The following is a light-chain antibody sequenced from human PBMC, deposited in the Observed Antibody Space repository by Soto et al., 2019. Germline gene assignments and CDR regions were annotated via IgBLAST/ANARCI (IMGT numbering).Light chain of an antibody. CDR1: SSNIGRNT. CDR3: AAWDDSLNGRGV. J-gene: IGLJ3*02. CDR2: SND. V-gene: IGLV1-44*01. Sequence: QSVLTQPPSASGTPGQSVTISCSGSSSNIGRNTVNWYQQLPGTAPKLLLFSNDQRPSGVPDRFSGSKSGTSASLAISGLQPEDEADYYCAAWDDSLNGRGVFGGGTQLTVL.